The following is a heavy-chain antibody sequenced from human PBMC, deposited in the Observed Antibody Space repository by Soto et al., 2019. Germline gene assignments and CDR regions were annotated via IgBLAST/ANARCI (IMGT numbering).Heavy chain of an antibody. CDR2: IIPIFGTA. CDR1: GGTFSSYA. D-gene: IGHD6-13*01. J-gene: IGHJ6*02. CDR3: ARRAAAGTHYYYGMDV. V-gene: IGHV1-69*01. Sequence: QVQLVQSGAEVKKPGSSVKVSCKASGGTFSSYAISWVRQAPGQGLEWMGGIIPIFGTANYAQKFQGRVTIAADEYTSTAYMELSSLRSEDTAVYYCARRAAAGTHYYYGMDVWGQGTTVTVSS.